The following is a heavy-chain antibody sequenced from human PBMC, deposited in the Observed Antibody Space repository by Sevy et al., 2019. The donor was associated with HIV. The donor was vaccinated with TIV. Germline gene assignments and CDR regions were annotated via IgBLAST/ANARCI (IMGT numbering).Heavy chain of an antibody. CDR3: ARGPEWELTSFLSH. V-gene: IGHV3-30-3*01. CDR1: GFTFRTYA. CDR2: ISSNGDNA. Sequence: GGSLRLSCAASGFTFRTYAFHWVRQAPGRGLEWIGLISSNGDNAFYANSVRGRFPISRDNSMNTLYLQMSSLTPDDTAVYYCARGPEWELTSFLSHWGQGALVTVSS. D-gene: IGHD1-26*01. J-gene: IGHJ4*02.